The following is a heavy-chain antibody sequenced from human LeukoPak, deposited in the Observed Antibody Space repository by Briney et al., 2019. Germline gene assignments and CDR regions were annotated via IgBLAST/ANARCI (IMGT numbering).Heavy chain of an antibody. CDR2: INDDGSTT. J-gene: IGHJ4*02. CDR1: GFTFSRSW. V-gene: IGHV3-74*01. D-gene: IGHD3-10*01. Sequence: GGSLRLSCAASGFTFSRSWMHWVRHAPGKGLVWVSRINDDGSTTSYADSVKGRFTISRDSAKNSLYLQMNSLRAEDTAVYYCARFGELLFGYFDYWGQGTLVTVSS. CDR3: ARFGELLFGYFDY.